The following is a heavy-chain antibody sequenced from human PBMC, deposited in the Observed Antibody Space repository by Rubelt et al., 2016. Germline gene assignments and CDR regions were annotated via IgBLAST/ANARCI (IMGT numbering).Heavy chain of an antibody. CDR1: GFSLSTSGMC. Sequence: QVTLRESGPALVKPTQTLTLTCTFSGFSLSTSGMCVSWIRQPPGQALAWLALIDWEDDKYYSTSLKTRLTISKDTSKNQVVLTMTNLDPGDTATYYCARSKFNGYSGYDDVIPEYYFDYWGQGTLVTVSS. V-gene: IGHV2-70*01. CDR2: IDWEDDK. CDR3: ARSKFNGYSGYDDVIPEYYFDY. D-gene: IGHD5-12*01. J-gene: IGHJ4*02.